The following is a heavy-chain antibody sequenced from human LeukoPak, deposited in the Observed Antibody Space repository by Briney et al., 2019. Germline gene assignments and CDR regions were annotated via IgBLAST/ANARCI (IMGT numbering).Heavy chain of an antibody. V-gene: IGHV1-18*01. CDR3: ARVGGIAVADAFDY. Sequence: ASVKVSCKASDYTFTRYGISWVRQAPGQGLEWMGWITGDNGSARYAQKLQGRVTMTTDASTSTAYMELRSLRSDGTAVYYCARVGGIAVADAFDYWGQGTLVTVSS. J-gene: IGHJ4*02. CDR1: DYTFTRYG. D-gene: IGHD6-19*01. CDR2: ITGDNGSA.